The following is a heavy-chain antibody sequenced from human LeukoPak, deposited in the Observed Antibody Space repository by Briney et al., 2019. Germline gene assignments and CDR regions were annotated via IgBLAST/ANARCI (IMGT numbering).Heavy chain of an antibody. CDR1: GYTFTSYA. D-gene: IGHD2-2*01. CDR2: INAGNGNT. Sequence: ASVKVSCKASGYTFTSYAMHWVRQAPGQRLEWMGWINAGNGNTKYSQKFQGRVTITRDTSASTAYMELSGLRSEDTVVYYCARGAAGYCSSTSYYALAPIDLRALHYYGMDVWGQGTTVTVFS. J-gene: IGHJ6*02. V-gene: IGHV1-3*01. CDR3: ARGAAGYCSSTSYYALAPIDLRALHYYGMDV.